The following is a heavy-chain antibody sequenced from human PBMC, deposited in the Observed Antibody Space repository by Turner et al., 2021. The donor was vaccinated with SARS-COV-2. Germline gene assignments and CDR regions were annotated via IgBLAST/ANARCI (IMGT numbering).Heavy chain of an antibody. V-gene: IGHV3-7*03. CDR1: GFTFSSYW. Sequence: VLLVESGGGVVQPGRSLRLSCAASGFTFSSYWMNWVRQAPGKGLEWVANIKQDGSEKYYVDSVKGRFTISRDNAKNSLYLQMNSLRAEDTAVYYCAREESGSFGAYGMDVWGQGTTVTVSS. CDR3: AREESGSFGAYGMDV. D-gene: IGHD2-15*01. J-gene: IGHJ6*02. CDR2: IKQDGSEK.